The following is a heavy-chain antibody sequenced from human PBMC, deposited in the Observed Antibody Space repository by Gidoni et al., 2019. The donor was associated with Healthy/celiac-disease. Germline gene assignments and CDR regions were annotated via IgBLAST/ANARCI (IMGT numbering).Heavy chain of an antibody. CDR3: ATTTESSGWYT. CDR2: INHSGST. Sequence: QVQLQQWGAGLLKPSETLSLTCAVYGGSFSGYYWSWIRQPPGKGREWIGEINHSGSTNYNPSLKSRVTISVDTSKNQFSLKLSSVTAADTAVYYCATTTESSGWYTWGQGTLVTVSS. D-gene: IGHD6-19*01. V-gene: IGHV4-34*01. J-gene: IGHJ5*02. CDR1: GGSFSGYY.